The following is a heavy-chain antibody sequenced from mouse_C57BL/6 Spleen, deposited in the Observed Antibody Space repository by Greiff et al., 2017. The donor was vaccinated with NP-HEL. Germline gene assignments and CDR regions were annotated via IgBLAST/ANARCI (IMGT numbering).Heavy chain of an antibody. CDR3: ARGWDVDAMDY. J-gene: IGHJ4*01. Sequence: EVQLVESEGGLVQPGSSMKLSCTASGFTFSDYYMAWVRQVPEKGLEWVANINYDGSSTYYLDSLKSRFIISRDNAKNTLYLQMSSLKADDTATYYCARGWDVDAMDYWGQGTSVTVSS. V-gene: IGHV5-16*01. CDR1: GFTFSDYY. CDR2: INYDGSST. D-gene: IGHD4-1*01.